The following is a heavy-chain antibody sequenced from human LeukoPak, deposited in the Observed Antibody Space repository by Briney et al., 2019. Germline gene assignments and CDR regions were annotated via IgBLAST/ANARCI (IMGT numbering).Heavy chain of an antibody. V-gene: IGHV1-2*02. CDR2: INPNSGST. Sequence: ASVKVSCKASGYTFTAYYIHWVRRAPGQGLEWMGWINPNSGSTESAQKFQGRVTMTSDTSISTAYMELSRLRSDDTAVYYCTRDHCTSINCYEYNYFGMDVWGQGTTVTVSS. CDR1: GYTFTAYY. J-gene: IGHJ6*02. D-gene: IGHD2-2*01. CDR3: TRDHCTSINCYEYNYFGMDV.